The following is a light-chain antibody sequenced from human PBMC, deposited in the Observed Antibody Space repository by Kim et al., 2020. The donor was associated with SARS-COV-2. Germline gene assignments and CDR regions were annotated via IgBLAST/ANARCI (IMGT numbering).Light chain of an antibody. Sequence: SPGERASLACGGSQSISSSKLAWYQQRPGQPPRLLISGASNRARVIPDRFSGSGSGTDFTLTISGLEPEDFAVYYCHQYGSSPRAFGQGTKVDIK. J-gene: IGKJ1*01. CDR2: GAS. CDR1: QSISSSK. V-gene: IGKV3-20*01. CDR3: HQYGSSPRA.